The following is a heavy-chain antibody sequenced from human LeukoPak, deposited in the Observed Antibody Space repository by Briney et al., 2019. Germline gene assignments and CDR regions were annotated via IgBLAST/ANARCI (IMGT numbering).Heavy chain of an antibody. CDR1: GGSFSGYY. CDR2: IYYSGST. Sequence: SETLSLTCAVYGGSFSGYYWSWIRQPPGKGLEWIGSIYYSGSTYYNPSLKSRVTISVDTSKNQFSLKLSSVTAADTAVYYCASSSRDYQFAYWGQGTLVTVSS. D-gene: IGHD6-6*01. V-gene: IGHV4-34*01. J-gene: IGHJ4*02. CDR3: ASSSRDYQFAY.